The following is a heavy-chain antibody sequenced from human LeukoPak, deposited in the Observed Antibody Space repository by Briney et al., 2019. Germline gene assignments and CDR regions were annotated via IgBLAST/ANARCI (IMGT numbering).Heavy chain of an antibody. D-gene: IGHD2-15*01. V-gene: IGHV1-3*01. Sequence: ASVKVSCKASGYTFTSYAMHWVRQAPGQRLEWMGWINAGNGNTKYSQKFRGRVTITRDTSASTAYMELSSLRSEDTAVYYCARDGNPRYCSGGSCSSYFDYWGQGTLVTVSS. J-gene: IGHJ4*02. CDR2: INAGNGNT. CDR3: ARDGNPRYCSGGSCSSYFDY. CDR1: GYTFTSYA.